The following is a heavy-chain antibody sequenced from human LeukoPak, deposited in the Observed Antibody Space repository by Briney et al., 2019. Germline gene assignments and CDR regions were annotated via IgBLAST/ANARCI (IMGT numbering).Heavy chain of an antibody. CDR1: GFTFSSYS. CDR3: TTSPSRSPFHI. J-gene: IGHJ3*02. Sequence: GGSLRLSCADSGFTFSSYSMHWVRQAPGEGLQWVSSISDDSNYIFYADSVKGRFTISRDNAKNSLFLQMNSLRAEDTALYYCTTSPSRSPFHIWGQGTMVTVSP. V-gene: IGHV3-21*01. CDR2: ISDDSNYI.